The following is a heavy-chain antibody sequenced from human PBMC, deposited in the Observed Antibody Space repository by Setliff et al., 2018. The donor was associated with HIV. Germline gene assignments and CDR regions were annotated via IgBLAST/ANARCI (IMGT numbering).Heavy chain of an antibody. CDR3: ARHLSATGTFDY. Sequence: GESLKISCKGSGYTFTGYWIGWVRQMPGKGLEWMGIIYPGDSDTRYSPSFQGQVTISADKSINTAYLQWSSLKASDTAIYYCARHLSATGTFDYWGQGTLVTVSS. V-gene: IGHV5-51*01. D-gene: IGHD7-27*01. CDR1: GYTFTGYW. CDR2: IYPGDSDT. J-gene: IGHJ4*02.